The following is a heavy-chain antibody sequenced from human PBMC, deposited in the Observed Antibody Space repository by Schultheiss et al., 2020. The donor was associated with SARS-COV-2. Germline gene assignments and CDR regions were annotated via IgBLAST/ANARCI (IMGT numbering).Heavy chain of an antibody. CDR2: IIPIFGTA. V-gene: IGHV1-69*06. D-gene: IGHD6-19*01. Sequence: SVKVSCKASGGTFSSYAISWVRQAPGQGLEWMGGIIPIFGTANYAQKFQGRVTITADKSTSTAYMELSSLRSEDTAVYYCARSRIAVAGTDYYYGMDVWGQGTTVTVSS. CDR1: GGTFSSYA. J-gene: IGHJ6*02. CDR3: ARSRIAVAGTDYYYGMDV.